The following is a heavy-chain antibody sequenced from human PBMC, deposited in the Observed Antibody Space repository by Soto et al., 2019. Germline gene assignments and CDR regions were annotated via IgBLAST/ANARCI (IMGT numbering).Heavy chain of an antibody. V-gene: IGHV3-9*01. J-gene: IGHJ4*02. CDR2: ISWNSGSI. D-gene: IGHD3-10*01. CDR3: AKELGSEENYFDY. CDR1: GFTFDDYA. Sequence: GGSLRLSCAASGFTFDDYAMHWVRQAPGKGLEWVSGISWNSGSIGYADSVKGRFTISRDNAKNSLYLQMNSLRAEDTALYYCAKELGSEENYFDYWGQGTLVTVSS.